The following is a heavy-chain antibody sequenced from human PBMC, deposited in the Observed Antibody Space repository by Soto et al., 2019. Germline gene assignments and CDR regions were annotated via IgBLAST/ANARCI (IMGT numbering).Heavy chain of an antibody. Sequence: SETLSLTCAVSGGSISSSDWWSWVRQPPGKGLEWIGEIYHSGSTNYNPSLKSRVTISVDKSKNQFSLKLSSVTAADTAVYYCARVGSDDFWSGSFNWFDPWGQGTLVTVSS. CDR1: GGSISSSDW. J-gene: IGHJ5*02. D-gene: IGHD3-3*01. V-gene: IGHV4-4*02. CDR3: ARVGSDDFWSGSFNWFDP. CDR2: IYHSGST.